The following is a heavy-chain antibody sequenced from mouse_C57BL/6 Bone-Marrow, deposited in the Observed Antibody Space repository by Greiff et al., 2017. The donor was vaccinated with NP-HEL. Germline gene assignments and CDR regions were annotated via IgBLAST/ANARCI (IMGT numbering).Heavy chain of an antibody. D-gene: IGHD2-2*01. CDR3: TKKRGYDWFAY. CDR2: ISSGGDYN. J-gene: IGHJ3*01. V-gene: IGHV5-9-1*02. CDR1: GFTFSSYA. Sequence: EVQGVESGEGLVKPGGSLKLSCAASGFTFSSYAMSWVRQTPEQRLEWVAYISSGGDYNYYADTVTGRFTISRDNARNTLYLQMSSLKSEDTAMYYCTKKRGYDWFAYWGQGTLVTVSA.